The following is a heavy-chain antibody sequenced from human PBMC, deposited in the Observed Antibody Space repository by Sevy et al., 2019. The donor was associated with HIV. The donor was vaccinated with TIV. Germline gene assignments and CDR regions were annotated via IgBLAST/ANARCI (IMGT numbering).Heavy chain of an antibody. CDR3: ARAGRRVGATDGGFDY. V-gene: IGHV3-21*01. D-gene: IGHD1-26*01. CDR2: ISSCSSYI. CDR1: GFTFSSYS. Sequence: GGSLRLSCAASGFTFSSYSMNWVRQAPGKGLEWVSSISSCSSYIYYADSVKGRFTISRDNAKNSLYLQMNSLRAEDTAVYYCARAGRRVGATDGGFDYWGQGTLVTVSS. J-gene: IGHJ4*02.